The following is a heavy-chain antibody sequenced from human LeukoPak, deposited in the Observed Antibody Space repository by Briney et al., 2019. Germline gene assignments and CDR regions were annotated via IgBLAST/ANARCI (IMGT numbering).Heavy chain of an antibody. CDR2: ISYDGSNK. D-gene: IGHD1-26*01. J-gene: IGHJ5*02. CDR1: GFTFSSYG. V-gene: IGHV3-30*18. CDR3: AKAGIVGGNWFDP. Sequence: GGSLRLSCAASGFTFSSYGMHWVRQAPGKGLEWVAVISYDGSNKYYADSVKGRFTISRDNSKNTLYLQMNSLRAEDTAVYYCAKAGIVGGNWFDPWGQGTLVTVSS.